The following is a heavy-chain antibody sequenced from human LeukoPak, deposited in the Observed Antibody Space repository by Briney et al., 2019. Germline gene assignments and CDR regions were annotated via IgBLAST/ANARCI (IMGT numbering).Heavy chain of an antibody. V-gene: IGHV3-23*01. CDR1: GFTFSSYA. Sequence: GGSLRLSCAASGFTFSSYAMSWVRQAPGKGLEWVSAISGSGCSTYYADSVKGRFTISRDNSKNTLYLQMNSLRAEDTAVYYCARGPKRGSYRYNWFDPWGQGALVTVSS. J-gene: IGHJ5*02. D-gene: IGHD3-16*02. CDR3: ARGPKRGSYRYNWFDP. CDR2: ISGSGCST.